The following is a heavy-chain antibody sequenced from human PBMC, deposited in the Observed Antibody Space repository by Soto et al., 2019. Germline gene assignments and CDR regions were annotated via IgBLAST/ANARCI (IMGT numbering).Heavy chain of an antibody. Sequence: QVQLAQSGAEVKKPGDSVKVSCKASGYTFTSYGISWVRQAPGQGLEWMGWISANNGDTNYAQMLQGRVTMTTDTSTSTAYMELRSLRSDDTAVFYCARDRGATAVTHPDQLDYWGHGTLVTVSS. V-gene: IGHV1-18*01. D-gene: IGHD5-18*01. J-gene: IGHJ4*01. CDR2: ISANNGDT. CDR3: ARDRGATAVTHPDQLDY. CDR1: GYTFTSYG.